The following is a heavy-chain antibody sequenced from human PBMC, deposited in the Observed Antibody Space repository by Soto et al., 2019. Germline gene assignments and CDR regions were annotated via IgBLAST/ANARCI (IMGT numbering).Heavy chain of an antibody. D-gene: IGHD6-13*01. CDR3: AISYSRVRRLYPHYVFY. Sequence: PETLTLTRTAYGAPFRTYYRRWAWVRKPQGKGLEWIGENNHSGSTNYNPSLKSRVTISVDTSKNQFSLKLSSVTAADTAVYYCAISYSRVRRLYPHYVFYLGQWTPATISS. J-gene: IGHJ4*02. CDR2: NNHSGST. V-gene: IGHV4-34*01. CDR1: GAPFRTYY.